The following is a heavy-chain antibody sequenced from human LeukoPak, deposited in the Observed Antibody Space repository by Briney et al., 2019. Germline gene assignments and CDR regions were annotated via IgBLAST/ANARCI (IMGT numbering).Heavy chain of an antibody. Sequence: PGGSLRLSCAASGFTFSNYWMHWVRQAPGKGLVWVSRIDGDGSSTSYADSVKGRFTISRDNAKNTLYLQMTSLRAEDTAVYYCARTIVGAASDYWGQGTLVTVSS. J-gene: IGHJ4*02. CDR1: GFTFSNYW. CDR3: ARTIVGAASDY. CDR2: IDGDGSST. V-gene: IGHV3-74*01. D-gene: IGHD1-26*01.